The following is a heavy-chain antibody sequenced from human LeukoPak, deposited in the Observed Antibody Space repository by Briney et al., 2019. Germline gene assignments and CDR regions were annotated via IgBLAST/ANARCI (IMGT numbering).Heavy chain of an antibody. V-gene: IGHV3-48*04. D-gene: IGHD6-13*01. CDR3: ARFGYSSSWALYYYYYYMDV. J-gene: IGHJ6*03. Sequence: GGSLRLSCAASGFTFSSYSMNWVRQAPEKGLEWVSYISSSSSTIYHADSVKGRFTISRDNAKNSLYLQMNSLRAEDTAVYYCARFGYSSSWALYYYYYYMDVWGKGTTVTVSS. CDR2: ISSSSSTI. CDR1: GFTFSSYS.